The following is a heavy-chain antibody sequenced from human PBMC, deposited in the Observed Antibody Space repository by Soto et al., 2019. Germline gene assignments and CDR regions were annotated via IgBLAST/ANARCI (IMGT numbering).Heavy chain of an antibody. CDR3: ARDRSSGWSPLDAFDI. CDR2: ISSSGSTI. V-gene: IGHV3-48*03. D-gene: IGHD6-19*01. Sequence: SLRLSCAASGFTFSSYEMNWVRQAPGKGLEWVSYISSSGSTIYYADSVKGRFTISRDNAKNSLYLQMNSLRAEDTAVYYCARDRSSGWSPLDAFDIWGQGTMVTVSS. CDR1: GFTFSSYE. J-gene: IGHJ3*02.